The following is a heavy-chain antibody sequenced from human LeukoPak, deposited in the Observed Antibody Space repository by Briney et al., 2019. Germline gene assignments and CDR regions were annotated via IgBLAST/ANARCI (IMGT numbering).Heavy chain of an antibody. CDR1: GGSFSGYY. CDR3: AITTGIGIDY. Sequence: SETLSLTCAVYGGSFSGYYWSWIRQPPGKGLEWIGEINHSGSTNYNPSLKSRVTISVDTSKNQFSLKLSSVTAADTAVYYCAITTGIGIDYWGQGTTVTVSS. CDR2: INHSGST. D-gene: IGHD1-1*01. J-gene: IGHJ6*02. V-gene: IGHV4-34*01.